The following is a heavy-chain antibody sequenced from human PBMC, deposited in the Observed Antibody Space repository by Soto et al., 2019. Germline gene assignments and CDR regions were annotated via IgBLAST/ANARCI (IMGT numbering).Heavy chain of an antibody. CDR2: IIPILGIA. CDR1: GGTFSSYT. Sequence: SVKVSCKASGGTFSSYTISWVRQAPGQGLEWMGRIIPILGIANYAQKFQGRVTITADKSTSTAYMELSSLRSEDTAVYYCARESYYGSGSYYLLFDYWGQGTLVTVSS. D-gene: IGHD3-10*01. CDR3: ARESYYGSGSYYLLFDY. J-gene: IGHJ4*02. V-gene: IGHV1-69*04.